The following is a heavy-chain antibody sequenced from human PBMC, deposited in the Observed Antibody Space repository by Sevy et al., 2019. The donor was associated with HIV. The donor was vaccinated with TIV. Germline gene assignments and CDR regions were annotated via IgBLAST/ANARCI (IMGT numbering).Heavy chain of an antibody. D-gene: IGHD5-18*01. Sequence: GGSLRLSCTASGFTFSDYYMSWIRQAPGKGLEWISYISSRDYFIYYADSVKGRFTISRDNAENSMFLHMSSLRAEDTALYYCARVRYTYGNFFFDYWGQGTLVTVSS. CDR3: ARVRYTYGNFFFDY. J-gene: IGHJ4*02. V-gene: IGHV3-11*01. CDR2: ISSRDYFI. CDR1: GFTFSDYY.